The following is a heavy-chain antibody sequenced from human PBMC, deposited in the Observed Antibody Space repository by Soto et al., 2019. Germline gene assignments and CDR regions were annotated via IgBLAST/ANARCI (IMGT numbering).Heavy chain of an antibody. CDR2: INHSGST. Sequence: QSQTLSLTCAVYGGSFSGYYWSWIRQPPGKGLEWIGEINHSGSTNYNPSLKSRVTISVDTSKNQFSLKLSSVTAADTAVYYCARVDTPAKGDPVAFDPWCQGTLVTVSS. CDR3: ARVDTPAKGDPVAFDP. V-gene: IGHV4-34*01. CDR1: GGSFSGYY. J-gene: IGHJ5*02. D-gene: IGHD5-18*01.